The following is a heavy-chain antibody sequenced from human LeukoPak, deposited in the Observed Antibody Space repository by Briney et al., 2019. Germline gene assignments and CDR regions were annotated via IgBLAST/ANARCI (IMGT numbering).Heavy chain of an antibody. CDR2: ISGSGGST. V-gene: IGHV3-23*01. CDR3: ATEWFGELLQTFDY. CDR1: GFTFSSYA. J-gene: IGHJ4*02. D-gene: IGHD3-10*01. Sequence: GGSLRLSCAASGFTFSSYAMSWVRQAPGKGLEWVSAISGSGGSTYYADSVKGRFTTSRDNSKNTLYLQMNSLRAEDTAVYYCATEWFGELLQTFDYWGQGTLVTVSS.